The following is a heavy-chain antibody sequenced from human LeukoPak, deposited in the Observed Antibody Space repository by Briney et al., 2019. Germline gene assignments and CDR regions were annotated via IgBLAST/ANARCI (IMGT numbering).Heavy chain of an antibody. J-gene: IGHJ4*02. CDR1: GFTFSSYG. Sequence: GGSLRLSCAASGFTFSSYGMHWVRQAPGKGLEWVAVISYDGSNKYYADSVKGRFTISRDNSKNTLYLQMNSLRAEDTAVYYCAKDRRLAAFDYGGQGTLVTVSS. CDR2: ISYDGSNK. D-gene: IGHD6-25*01. CDR3: AKDRRLAAFDY. V-gene: IGHV3-30*18.